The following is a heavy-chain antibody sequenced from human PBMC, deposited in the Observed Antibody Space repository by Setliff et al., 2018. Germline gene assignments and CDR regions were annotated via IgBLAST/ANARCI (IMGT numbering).Heavy chain of an antibody. J-gene: IGHJ2*01. CDR1: GFTFSAYA. CDR3: ARHGGWYFDL. Sequence: PGGSLRLSCAASGFTFSAYAMHWVRQAPGRGLEWVAFIRYDGRYIYYADSVKGRFTISRDNSKNTLYVQMNNLRGEDTAVYYCARHGGWYFDLWGRGTLVTVSS. D-gene: IGHD4-17*01. V-gene: IGHV3-30*02. CDR2: IRYDGRYI.